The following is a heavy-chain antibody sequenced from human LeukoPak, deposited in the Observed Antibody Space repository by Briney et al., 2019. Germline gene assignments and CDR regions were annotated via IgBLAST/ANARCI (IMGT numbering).Heavy chain of an antibody. Sequence: PGGSLRLSCAASGFTFSTYGMHWVRQAPGKGLEWVSAISGSGGSTYYADSVKGRFTISRDNSKNTLYLQMNSLRAEDTAVYYCAKKYSTGLDPWGQGTLVTVSS. CDR2: ISGSGGST. V-gene: IGHV3-23*01. CDR1: GFTFSTYG. D-gene: IGHD1-26*01. CDR3: AKKYSTGLDP. J-gene: IGHJ5*02.